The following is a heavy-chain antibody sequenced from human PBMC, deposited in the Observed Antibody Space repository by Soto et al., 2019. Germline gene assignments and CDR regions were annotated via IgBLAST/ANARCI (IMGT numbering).Heavy chain of an antibody. CDR3: ARGPTYYGDYVAAFDI. CDR1: GGSISSYY. D-gene: IGHD4-17*01. J-gene: IGHJ3*02. V-gene: IGHV4-59*01. Sequence: SETLSLTCTVSGGSISSYYWSWIRQPPGKGLERIGYIYYSGSTNYNPSLKSRVTISVDTSKNQFSLKLSSVTAADTAVYYCARGPTYYGDYVAAFDIWGQGKMVTVSS. CDR2: IYYSGST.